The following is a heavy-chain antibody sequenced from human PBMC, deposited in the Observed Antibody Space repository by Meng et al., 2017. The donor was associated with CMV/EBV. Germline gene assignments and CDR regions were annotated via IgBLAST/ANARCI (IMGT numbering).Heavy chain of an antibody. D-gene: IGHD1-20*01. CDR3: ARAKLDNWNPRHYYYGMDV. V-gene: IGHV1-2*02. CDR1: GYTFTGYY. Sequence: ASVKVSCKASGYTFTGYYMHWVRQAPGQGLEWMGWINPNSGGTNYAQKFQGRVTMTRDTSISTAYMELSRLRSDDTAVYYCARAKLDNWNPRHYYYGMDVWGQGTTVTVSS. J-gene: IGHJ6*02. CDR2: INPNSGGT.